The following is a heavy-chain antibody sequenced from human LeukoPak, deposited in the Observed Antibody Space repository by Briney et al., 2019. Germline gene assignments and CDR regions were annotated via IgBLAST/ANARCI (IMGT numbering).Heavy chain of an antibody. J-gene: IGHJ4*02. Sequence: GASVKVSCQASGYTFTSYGISWVRQAPGQGLERMGWISAYNGNTNYAQKLQGRVTMTTDTSTSTAYMELRSLRSDDTAVYYCARDPTPYYDFWSGYYTGSAYWGQGTLVTVSS. D-gene: IGHD3-3*01. CDR3: ARDPTPYYDFWSGYYTGSAY. V-gene: IGHV1-18*01. CDR1: GYTFTSYG. CDR2: ISAYNGNT.